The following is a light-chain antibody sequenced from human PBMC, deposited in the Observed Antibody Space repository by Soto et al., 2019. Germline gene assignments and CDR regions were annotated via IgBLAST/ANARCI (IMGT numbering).Light chain of an antibody. Sequence: EIVLTQSPDTLSLSPGERATISCRASQSVSSYLAWYQQKPGQAPRLLIYDASNRATGIPARFSGSGSVTDFTLTLSSLEPEDFAVYYCQQRSKWPPITFGQGTRLEIK. CDR3: QQRSKWPPIT. CDR1: QSVSSY. V-gene: IGKV3-11*01. J-gene: IGKJ5*01. CDR2: DAS.